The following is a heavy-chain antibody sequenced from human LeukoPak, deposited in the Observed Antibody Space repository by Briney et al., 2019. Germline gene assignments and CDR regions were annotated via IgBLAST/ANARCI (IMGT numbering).Heavy chain of an antibody. CDR1: GFTFSSYA. CDR2: ISGSGGST. CDR3: AKGRRTGGKTEFDY. D-gene: IGHD1-1*01. V-gene: IGHV3-23*01. Sequence: GGSLRLSCAASGFTFSSYAMSWVRQAPRKGLGWVSAISGSGGSTYYADSVKGRFTISRDNSKNTLYLQMNSLRAEDTAVYYCAKGRRTGGKTEFDYWGQGTLVTVSS. J-gene: IGHJ4*02.